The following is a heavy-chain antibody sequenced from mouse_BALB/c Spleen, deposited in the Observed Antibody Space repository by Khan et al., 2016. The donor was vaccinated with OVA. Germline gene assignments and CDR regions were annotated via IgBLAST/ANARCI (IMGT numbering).Heavy chain of an antibody. D-gene: IGHD2-4*01. CDR1: GFTLSNYG. J-gene: IGHJ3*01. V-gene: IGHV5-6*01. Sequence: EVQLVESGGDLVKPGGSQKLSCAASGFTLSNYGMSWVRQAPDKGLEWVATISTAGGYTYYPDSVKGRFTISSDNAKNTLFLQMIGVRSEDTATFYCTRRADYEESEGCAYWGQGTLVTVSA. CDR2: ISTAGGYT. CDR3: TRRADYEESEGCAY.